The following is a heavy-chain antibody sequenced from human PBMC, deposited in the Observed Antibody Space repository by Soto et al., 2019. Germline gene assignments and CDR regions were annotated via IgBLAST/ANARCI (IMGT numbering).Heavy chain of an antibody. V-gene: IGHV4-59*01. Sequence: QVRLQESGPGLVKPSETLSLTCTVSNASISSYYWSWIRQPPGKRLEWIGYMAPSGSSKYNPSLAGRVTISVDTSHNQFSLKLTSVTAADTAVYYCARDGNFGDDIHDYYGMDVWGRGTTVTVSS. CDR3: ARDGNFGDDIHDYYGMDV. J-gene: IGHJ6*02. D-gene: IGHD4-17*01. CDR1: NASISSYY. CDR2: MAPSGSS.